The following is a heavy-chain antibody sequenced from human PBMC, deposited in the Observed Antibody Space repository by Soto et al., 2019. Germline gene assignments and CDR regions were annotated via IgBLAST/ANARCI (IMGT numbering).Heavy chain of an antibody. CDR1: GGTFSSYA. V-gene: IGHV1-69*06. D-gene: IGHD5-12*01. J-gene: IGHJ6*02. CDR2: IIPIFGTA. Sequence: QVQLVQSGAEVKKPGSSVKVSCKASGGTFSSYAISWVRQAPGQGLEWMGGIIPIFGTANYAQKIQGRVTITADKSTSTAYMELSSLRSEDTAVYYCARDTSGPEYWLRSSIYGMDVWGQGTTVTVSS. CDR3: ARDTSGPEYWLRSSIYGMDV.